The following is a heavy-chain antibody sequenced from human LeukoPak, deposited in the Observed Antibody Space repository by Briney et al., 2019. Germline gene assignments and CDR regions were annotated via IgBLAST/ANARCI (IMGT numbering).Heavy chain of an antibody. J-gene: IGHJ4*02. CDR3: ASGSGSYFPGY. V-gene: IGHV3-74*01. CDR1: GFTFSRNW. Sequence: GGSLRLSCAASGFTFSRNWMYWVRQAPGKGLVWVSRINIDGSSTSYADSVKGRFTISRDNAKNTLYPQMNSLRAEDTAVYYCASGSGSYFPGYWGQGTLVTVSS. D-gene: IGHD3-10*01. CDR2: INIDGSST.